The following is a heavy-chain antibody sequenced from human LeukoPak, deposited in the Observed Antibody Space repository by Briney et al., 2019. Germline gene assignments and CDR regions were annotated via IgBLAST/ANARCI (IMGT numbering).Heavy chain of an antibody. Sequence: SETLSLTCTASGGSISNYYWNWIRQPPGKGLEWIGYIYYSGSTKYNPSPKSRVAILSNTSKKQSPLMQNNRTAADTAVYYSGSTNYNPSLKSRVTIAVDTSKNQFSLKLNSVTAADTAVYYCARDAPHYYGSGRVGLDVWGQGTTVTVSS. J-gene: IGHJ6*02. CDR1: GGSISNYY. CDR2: IYYSGST. D-gene: IGHD3-10*01. V-gene: IGHV4-59*01. CDR3: GSTNYNPSLKSRVTIAVDTSKNQFSLKLNSVTAADTAVYYCARDAPHYYGSGRVGLDV.